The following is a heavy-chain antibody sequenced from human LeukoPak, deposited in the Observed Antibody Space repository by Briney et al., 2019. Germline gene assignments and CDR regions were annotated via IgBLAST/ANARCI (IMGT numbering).Heavy chain of an antibody. CDR3: AKDRSSSWSFDY. CDR2: ISYDGSNI. CDR1: GFTFSTYG. D-gene: IGHD6-13*01. J-gene: IGHJ4*02. V-gene: IGHV3-30*18. Sequence: GGSLRLSCAASGFTFSTYGMHWVRQAPGKGLEWVAVISYDGSNIYYADSVRGRFTISRDSSRDTLSLQMNSLRPEDTAVYYCAKDRSSSWSFDYWGQGTLVTVSS.